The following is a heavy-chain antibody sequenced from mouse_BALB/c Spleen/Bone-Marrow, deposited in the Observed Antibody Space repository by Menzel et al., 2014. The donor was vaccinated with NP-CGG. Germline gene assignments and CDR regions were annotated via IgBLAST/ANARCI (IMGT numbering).Heavy chain of an antibody. CDR2: IYYSGGS. V-gene: IGHV3-1*02. Sequence: EVKLVESGPDLVKPSQSLSLTCTVTGYSITSDYSWHWIRQFPGNKLEWMGFIYYSGGSNYNPSLKSRVSISRDTSKNQFFLQLNSVTSEDAATYYCARHDGYFDYWGQGTTLTVSS. J-gene: IGHJ2*01. CDR3: ARHDGYFDY. D-gene: IGHD2-3*01. CDR1: GYSITSDYS.